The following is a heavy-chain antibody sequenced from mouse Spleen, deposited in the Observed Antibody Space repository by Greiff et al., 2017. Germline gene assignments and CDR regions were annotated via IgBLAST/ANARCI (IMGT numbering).Heavy chain of an antibody. CDR2: ISSGSSTI. Sequence: DVHLVESGGGLVKPGGSLKLSCAASGFTFSDYGMHWVRQAPEKGLEWVAYISSGSSTIYYADTVKGRFTISRDNAKNTLFLQMTSLRSEDTAMYYCARGDDYDWFAYWGQGTLVTVSA. J-gene: IGHJ3*01. V-gene: IGHV5-17*01. CDR3: ARGDDYDWFAY. D-gene: IGHD2-4*01. CDR1: GFTFSDYG.